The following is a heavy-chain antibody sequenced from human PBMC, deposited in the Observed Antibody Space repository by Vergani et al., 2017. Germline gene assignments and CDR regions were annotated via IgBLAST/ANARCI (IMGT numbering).Heavy chain of an antibody. V-gene: IGHV4-61*02. CDR2: ISASGNA. Sequence: QVQLQASGPGRVKPSKTLSLTCTMSGGSISAGYYFWSWIRQPAGKGLEWLGHISASGNASHSPSLKTRVSMSVDTAKNQFSLTVTAVTAADTAIYFCARRSGGYCGGKVHPLRTAFDVWGHGTVVTVSS. CDR3: ARRSGGYCGGKVHPLRTAFDV. J-gene: IGHJ3*01. D-gene: IGHD2-21*01. CDR1: GGSISAGYYF.